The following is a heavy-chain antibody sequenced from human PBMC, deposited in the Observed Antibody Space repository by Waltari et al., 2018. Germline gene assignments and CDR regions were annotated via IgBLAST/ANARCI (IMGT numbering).Heavy chain of an antibody. V-gene: IGHV4-39*01. CDR1: GGSISSINYN. CDR3: ARTYSGDYEFWFDP. Sequence: QLQLQESGPGLVKSSETLSLTCDVSGGSISSINYNWGWLRQTPGKGREWIASIYYSGSNYDNPSLKSRVPSAVDTSKNQFSLRLRSVTAADTAVYYCARTYSGDYEFWFDPWGQGTLVTVSS. CDR2: IYYSGSN. J-gene: IGHJ5*02. D-gene: IGHD1-26*01.